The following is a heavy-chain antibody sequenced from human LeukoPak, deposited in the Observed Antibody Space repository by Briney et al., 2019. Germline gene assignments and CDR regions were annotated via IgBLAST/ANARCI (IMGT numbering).Heavy chain of an antibody. CDR1: GFTFSSYG. Sequence: GGSLRLSCAASGFTFSSYGMSWVRRAPGKGPEWVSGVSGSGGNTYYADSVKGRFTISRDNSQNTLYLQMNTLRAEDTAVYYCAKVVSGYHFDYWGQGTLVTVSS. V-gene: IGHV3-23*01. CDR3: AKVVSGYHFDY. D-gene: IGHD5-12*01. CDR2: VSGSGGNT. J-gene: IGHJ4*02.